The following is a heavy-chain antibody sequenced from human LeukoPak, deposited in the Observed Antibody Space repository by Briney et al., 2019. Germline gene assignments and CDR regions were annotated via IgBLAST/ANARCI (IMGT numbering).Heavy chain of an antibody. CDR1: GFMFDDSA. D-gene: IGHD2-15*01. V-gene: IGHV3-43*02. CDR2: ISGDGVST. Sequence: GGSLRLSCAASGFMFDDSAMHWVRQAPGKGLEWVSLISGDGVSTFYADSVKGRFTISRDNSKNSLSLQMDSLTTGDTALYYCAKEGYSHTSNYFDNWGQGILVTVSS. CDR3: AKEGYSHTSNYFDN. J-gene: IGHJ4*02.